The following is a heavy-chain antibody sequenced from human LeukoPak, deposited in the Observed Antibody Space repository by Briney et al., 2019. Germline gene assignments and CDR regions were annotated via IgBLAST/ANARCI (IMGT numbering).Heavy chain of an antibody. D-gene: IGHD4/OR15-4a*01. V-gene: IGHV3-15*01. CDR3: TTDRLFFQH. Sequence: GGSLRLSCEALGFNIINAWMSWVRQPPGKGLEWVGRLKSKADGGTIDFAAPVTDRFTISRDASKNLMHLQLNSLKTEDSGVYFCTTDRLFFQHWGQGTVVTVS. CDR2: LKSKADGGTI. CDR1: GFNIINAW. J-gene: IGHJ1*01.